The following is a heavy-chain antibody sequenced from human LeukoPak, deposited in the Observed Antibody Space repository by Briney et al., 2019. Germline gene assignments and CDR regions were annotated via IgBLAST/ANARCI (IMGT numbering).Heavy chain of an antibody. CDR1: GGSVSSSGYY. Sequence: TSETLSLTCTVSGGSVSSSGYYWGWIRQPPGKGLQWIGSIYYSGNTYYNPSLKSRVTISVDTSKKQFSLKLSSVTAADTAVYYCARHEASVMWSDPWGQGTLVTVSS. D-gene: IGHD2-21*01. CDR2: IYYSGNT. J-gene: IGHJ5*02. V-gene: IGHV4-39*01. CDR3: ARHEASVMWSDP.